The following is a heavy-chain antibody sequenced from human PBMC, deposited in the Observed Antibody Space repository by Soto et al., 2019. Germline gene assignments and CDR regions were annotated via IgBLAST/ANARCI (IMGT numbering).Heavy chain of an antibody. V-gene: IGHV1-2*04. Sequence: SCRASGYTLTGYYTHCSQSAPREGLEWMGWINPNSGGTNYAQKFQGWVTMTRDTSISTAYMELSRLRSDDTAVYYCARATTVTLEARAFDIWGQATMVTVSS. CDR3: ARATTVTLEARAFDI. CDR1: GYTLTGYY. D-gene: IGHD4-17*01. J-gene: IGHJ3*02. CDR2: INPNSGGT.